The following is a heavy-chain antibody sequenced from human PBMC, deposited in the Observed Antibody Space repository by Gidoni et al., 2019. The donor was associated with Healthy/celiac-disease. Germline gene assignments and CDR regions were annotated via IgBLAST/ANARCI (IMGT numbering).Heavy chain of an antibody. Sequence: EVQLVESGGGLVKPGRSLRLSCTASGCTFGDYAMSWFRQAPGKVLEWVGFIRSKAYGGTTEYAASVKGRFTISRDDSKSIAYLQMNSLKTEDTAVYYCTRVNTMVVVVITTFDYWGQGTLVTVSS. D-gene: IGHD3-22*01. CDR2: IRSKAYGGTT. V-gene: IGHV3-49*05. CDR3: TRVNTMVVVVITTFDY. CDR1: GCTFGDYA. J-gene: IGHJ4*02.